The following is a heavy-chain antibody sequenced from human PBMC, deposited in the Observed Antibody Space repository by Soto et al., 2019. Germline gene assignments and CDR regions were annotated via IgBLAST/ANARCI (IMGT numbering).Heavy chain of an antibody. CDR2: TYYRSKWYN. CDR1: GDSASSNRAA. V-gene: IGHV6-1*01. Sequence: QTLSLTCGISGDSASSNRAAWNWIRQSPSRGLEWLGRTYYRSKWYNDYAVSVKSRITINPDTSKNQFSLQPNSVTPEDTAVYYCARDLPAAAGTHFAYWGQGTLVTVSS. D-gene: IGHD6-13*01. J-gene: IGHJ4*02. CDR3: ARDLPAAAGTHFAY.